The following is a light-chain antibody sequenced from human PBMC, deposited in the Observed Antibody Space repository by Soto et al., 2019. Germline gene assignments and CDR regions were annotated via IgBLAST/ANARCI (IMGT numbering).Light chain of an antibody. V-gene: IGLV2-14*03. Sequence: QSALTQPASVSGSPGQSITISCTGTSSGIGSYNFVSWYQQHPGKAPKLMIYDVTHRPSGVSNRFSGSKSGNTASLTISGLQAEDEAGYYCSSFTTTRTVVFGGGTKLTVL. CDR3: SSFTTTRTVV. CDR2: DVT. CDR1: SSGIGSYNF. J-gene: IGLJ2*01.